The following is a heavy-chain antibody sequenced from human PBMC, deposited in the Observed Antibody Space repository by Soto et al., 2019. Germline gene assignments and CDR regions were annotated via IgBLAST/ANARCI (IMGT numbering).Heavy chain of an antibody. V-gene: IGHV3-23*01. D-gene: IGHD6-13*01. J-gene: IGHJ6*02. Sequence: GGSLRLSCTASGFTFSSYAMSWVRQAPGKGLEWVSAISGSGGSTYYADSAKGRFTISRDNSKNTLYLQMNSLRAEDTAVYYCAKDXLWGSSWYTYYYYGMDVWGQGTTVTVSS. CDR3: AKDXLWGSSWYTYYYYGMDV. CDR1: GFTFSSYA. CDR2: ISGSGGST.